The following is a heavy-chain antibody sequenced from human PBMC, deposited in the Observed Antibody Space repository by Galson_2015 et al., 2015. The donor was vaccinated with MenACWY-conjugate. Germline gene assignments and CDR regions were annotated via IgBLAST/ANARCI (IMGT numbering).Heavy chain of an antibody. CDR2: IDPVNSNI. Sequence: QSGAEVKKPGESLKISCKGSGYSFTNYWIAWVRQMPGRGLEWVGLIDPVNSNIRYSPSFQGQVTISANKSISTAYLQWNSLQASDTAMYYCARHPPGGRGMDVWGQGTTVTVSS. D-gene: IGHD1-26*01. CDR1: GYSFTNYW. CDR3: ARHPPGGRGMDV. V-gene: IGHV5-51*01. J-gene: IGHJ6*02.